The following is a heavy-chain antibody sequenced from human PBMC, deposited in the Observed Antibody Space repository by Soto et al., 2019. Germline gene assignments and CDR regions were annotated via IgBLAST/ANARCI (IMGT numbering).Heavy chain of an antibody. CDR2: IYYSGNT. CDR3: ARAFADFWSGSRKRNDAFDI. J-gene: IGHJ3*02. D-gene: IGHD3-3*01. V-gene: IGHV4-39*07. CDR1: GGSISRNNDY. Sequence: PSETLSLTCTVSGGSISRNNDYWGWIRQPPGKGLEWIGSIYYSGNTFYNPSLKSRVTISVDTSKNQFSLKLSSVTAADTAVYYCARAFADFWSGSRKRNDAFDIWGQGTMVTVSS.